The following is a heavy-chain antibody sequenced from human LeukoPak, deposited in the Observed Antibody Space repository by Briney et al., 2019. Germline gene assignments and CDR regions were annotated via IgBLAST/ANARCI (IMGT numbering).Heavy chain of an antibody. CDR1: GFTFSSYW. J-gene: IGHJ4*02. V-gene: IGHV3-74*01. D-gene: IGHD5-24*01. CDR3: VRDGDDFNFDY. CDR2: VKGDGSFT. Sequence: GGSLRLSCAAYGFTFSSYWMHWVRQAPGKVLVWVSRVKGDGSFTNYADSVYGRFTISRDNAKNTLYLHMHSLRAEDTAVYYCVRDGDDFNFDYWGQGNLVTVSS.